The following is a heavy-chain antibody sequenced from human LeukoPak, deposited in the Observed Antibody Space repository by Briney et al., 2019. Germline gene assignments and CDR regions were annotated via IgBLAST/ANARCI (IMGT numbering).Heavy chain of an antibody. CDR3: ARGRGPYGWFDP. Sequence: GGSLRLSCAASGFTVSSNYMSWVRQAPGKGLEWVSVIYSCGSTYYADSVKGRFTISRDNSKNTLYLQMNGLRVEDTAEYYCARGRGPYGWFDPWGQGTLVTVSS. D-gene: IGHD3-10*01. CDR2: IYSCGST. CDR1: GFTVSSNY. V-gene: IGHV3-66*03. J-gene: IGHJ5*02.